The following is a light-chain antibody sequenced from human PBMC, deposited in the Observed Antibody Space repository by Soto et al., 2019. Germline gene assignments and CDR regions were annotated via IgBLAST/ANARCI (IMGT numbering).Light chain of an antibody. CDR3: QQRNNWPPT. CDR1: QTIITV. J-gene: IGKJ4*01. CDR2: AAS. V-gene: IGKV1-39*01. Sequence: DIQMTQSPSSLSASVVDRATITCRASQTIITVLNWYQQKPGKAPKVLIYAASILQGGVPSRFSGSGSGTDFTLTISSLQPEDFALYFCQQRNNWPPTFGGGTKVE.